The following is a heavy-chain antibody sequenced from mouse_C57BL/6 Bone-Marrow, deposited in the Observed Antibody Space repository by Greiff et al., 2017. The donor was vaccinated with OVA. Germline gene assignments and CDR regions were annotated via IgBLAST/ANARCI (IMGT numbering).Heavy chain of an antibody. CDR2: INPNSGST. Sequence: QVQLQQPGAELVKPGASVKLSCKASGYTFTSYWMHWVKQRPGQGLEWIGMINPNSGSTNYNEKFKSKATLTVDKSSSTAYMQLSSLTSEDSAVYYCARWKYYGSRAYYFDYWGQGTTLTVSS. D-gene: IGHD1-1*01. V-gene: IGHV1-64*01. J-gene: IGHJ2*01. CDR3: ARWKYYGSRAYYFDY. CDR1: GYTFTSYW.